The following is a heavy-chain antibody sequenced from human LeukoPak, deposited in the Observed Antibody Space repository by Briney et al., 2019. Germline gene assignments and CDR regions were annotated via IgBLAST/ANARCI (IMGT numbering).Heavy chain of an antibody. J-gene: IGHJ4*02. V-gene: IGHV3-23*01. CDR1: GFTLSTNA. D-gene: IGHD1-26*01. CDR3: AKDVGKRESLHFFDY. Sequence: PGRSLRLSCLTSGFTLSTNAMSWVRQAPGKGLEWISGISGSGASTYYADSVKGRFTISRDDSRNTLYLQMNSMRGDDTAVYYCAKDVGKRESLHFFDYWGQGTLVTVSS. CDR2: ISGSGAST.